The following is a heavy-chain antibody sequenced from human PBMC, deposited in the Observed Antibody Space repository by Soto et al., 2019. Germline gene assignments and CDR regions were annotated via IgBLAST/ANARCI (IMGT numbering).Heavy chain of an antibody. CDR1: GFTFSSYS. D-gene: IGHD3-3*01. J-gene: IGHJ4*02. CDR3: AREAPYDFWSGYYIAYFDY. CDR2: ISSSSSTI. Sequence: GGSLRLSCAASGFTFSSYSMNWVRQAPGKGLEWVSYISSSSSTIYYADSVKGRFTISRDNAKNSLYLQMNSLRDEDTAVYYCAREAPYDFWSGYYIAYFDYWGQGTLVTVSS. V-gene: IGHV3-48*02.